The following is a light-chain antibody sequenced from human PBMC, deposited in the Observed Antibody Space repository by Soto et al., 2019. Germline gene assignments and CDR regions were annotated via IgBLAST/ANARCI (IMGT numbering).Light chain of an antibody. Sequence: IQMTQSPSSLSASVGDRVTITCRASQSISSYLNWYQQKPGKAPKLLIYDASSLESGVPSRFSGSGSGTEFTLTISSLQPDDFAPYYCQQYNSYSPWTFGQGTKVDIK. V-gene: IGKV1-5*01. J-gene: IGKJ1*01. CDR2: DAS. CDR1: QSISSY. CDR3: QQYNSYSPWT.